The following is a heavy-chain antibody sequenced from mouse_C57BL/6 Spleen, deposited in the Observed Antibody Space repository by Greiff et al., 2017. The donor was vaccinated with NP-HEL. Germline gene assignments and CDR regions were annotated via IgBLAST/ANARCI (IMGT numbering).Heavy chain of an antibody. V-gene: IGHV1-80*01. J-gene: IGHJ4*01. D-gene: IGHD1-1*01. CDR2: IYPGDGDT. Sequence: QVQLQQSGAELVKPGASVKISCKASGYAFSSYWMNWVKQRPGKGLEWIGQIYPGDGDTNYNGKFKGKATLTADKSSSTAYMQLSSLTSEDSAVYFCARGGSSSSMDYWGQGTSVTVSS. CDR1: GYAFSSYW. CDR3: ARGGSSSSMDY.